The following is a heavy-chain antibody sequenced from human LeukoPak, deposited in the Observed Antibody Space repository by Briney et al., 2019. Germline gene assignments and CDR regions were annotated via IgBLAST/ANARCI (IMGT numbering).Heavy chain of an antibody. V-gene: IGHV3-30-3*01. Sequence: GRSLRLSCAASGFTFSSYAMHWVRQAPGKGLEWVAVISYDGSNKYYADSVKGRFTISRDNSKNTLYLQMNSLRAEDTAVYYCARTSKGYSSSWYMDYWGQGTLVTVSS. CDR1: GFTFSSYA. CDR2: ISYDGSNK. D-gene: IGHD6-13*01. J-gene: IGHJ4*02. CDR3: ARTSKGYSSSWYMDY.